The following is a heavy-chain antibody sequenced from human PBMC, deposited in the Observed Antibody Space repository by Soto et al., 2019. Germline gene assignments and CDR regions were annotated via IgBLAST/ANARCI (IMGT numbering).Heavy chain of an antibody. V-gene: IGHV5-10-1*01. CDR3: ARQIYDSDTGPNFQYYFDS. CDR1: GYSFAGYW. D-gene: IGHD3-22*01. CDR2: IDPSDSQT. Sequence: GESLKISCKGSGYSFAGYWITWVRQKPGKGLEWMGRIDPSDSQTYYSPSFRGHVTISATKSITTVFLQWSSLRASDTAMYYCARQIYDSDTGPNFQYYFDSWGQGAPVAVSS. J-gene: IGHJ4*02.